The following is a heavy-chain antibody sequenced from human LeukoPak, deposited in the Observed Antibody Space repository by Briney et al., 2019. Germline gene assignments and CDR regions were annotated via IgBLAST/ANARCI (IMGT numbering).Heavy chain of an antibody. CDR1: GFTFDDYA. D-gene: IGHD1-26*01. J-gene: IGHJ4*02. V-gene: IGHV3-9*01. Sequence: GGSLRLSCAASGFTFDDYAMHWVRQAPGKGLEWVSGISWNSGSIGYADSVKGRFTISRDNAKNSLYLQMNSLRAEDTAVYYCAKDKPIVGATGSDYWGQGTLVTVSS. CDR3: AKDKPIVGATGSDY. CDR2: ISWNSGSI.